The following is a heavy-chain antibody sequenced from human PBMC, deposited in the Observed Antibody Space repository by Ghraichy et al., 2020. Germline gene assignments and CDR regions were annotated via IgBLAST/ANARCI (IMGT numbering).Heavy chain of an antibody. CDR2: MNPNSGNT. CDR3: ARVVSGLGELSFSD. V-gene: IGHV1-8*03. J-gene: IGHJ4*02. CDR1: GYTFTSYD. D-gene: IGHD3-16*02. Sequence: ASVKVSCKASGYTFTSYDINWVRQATGQGLEWMGWMNPNSGNTGYAQKFQGRVTITRNTSISTAYMELSSLRSEDTAVYYCARVVSGLGELSFSDWGQGTLVTVSS.